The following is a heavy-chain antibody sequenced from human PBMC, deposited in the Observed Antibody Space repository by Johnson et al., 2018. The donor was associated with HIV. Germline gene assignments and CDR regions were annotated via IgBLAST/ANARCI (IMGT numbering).Heavy chain of an antibody. Sequence: VQLVESGGGVVQPVRSLRLSCAASGFTFSSYAMHWVRQAPGKGLEWVSGISWNSGYIGYADSVKGRFTISRDNPKNSLYMQRNSLRAEDTALYYCAKDGEYYRRGHDGCDIWCQGTMVTVSS. CDR2: ISWNSGYI. J-gene: IGHJ3*02. CDR1: GFTFSSYA. D-gene: IGHD2/OR15-2a*01. CDR3: AKDGEYYRRGHDGCDI. V-gene: IGHV3-9*01.